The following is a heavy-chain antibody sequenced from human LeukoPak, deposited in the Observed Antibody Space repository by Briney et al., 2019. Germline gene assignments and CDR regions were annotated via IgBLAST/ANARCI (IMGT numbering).Heavy chain of an antibody. Sequence: SETLSLTCIVAGGLPGMYSGSWTRQPPGKGREWVGYAFYMGRTNKNPSPKSGAPRSVPTSENQFSLKLSSLAVTIPPGVYLSRDDYGGNSAAFYIWGQGKMVTVSS. D-gene: IGHD4-23*01. V-gene: IGHV4-59*12. CDR2: AFYMGRT. J-gene: IGHJ3*02. CDR1: GGLPGMYS. CDR3: SRDDYGGNSAAFYI.